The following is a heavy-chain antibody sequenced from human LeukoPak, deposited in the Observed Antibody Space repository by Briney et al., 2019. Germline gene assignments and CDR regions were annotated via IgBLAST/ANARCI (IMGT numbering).Heavy chain of an antibody. CDR3: ARTRRIGYLTFDY. V-gene: IGHV3-48*01. CDR2: ITNSGNSK. Sequence: GGSLRLSCAASEFTFSSYSMNWVRQAPGKGLEWVSYITNSGNSKSYADSVKGRFTISRDNTKNSLYLQVNGLRAEDTAVYYCARTRRIGYLTFDYWGQGTLVTVSS. D-gene: IGHD3-22*01. J-gene: IGHJ4*02. CDR1: EFTFSSYS.